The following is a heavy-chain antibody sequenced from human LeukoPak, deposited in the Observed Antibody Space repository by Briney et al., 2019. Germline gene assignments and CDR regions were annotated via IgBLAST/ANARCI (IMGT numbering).Heavy chain of an antibody. CDR2: IIPIFGTA. Sequence: ASVKVSCKASGGTFSSYAISWVRQAPGQGLEWMGRIIPIFGTANYAQKFQGRVTITADKSTSTAYMELSSLRSEDTAVYYRARDRPGYYDSSGYFDYWGQGTLVTVSS. CDR1: GGTFSSYA. J-gene: IGHJ4*02. CDR3: ARDRPGYYDSSGYFDY. D-gene: IGHD3-22*01. V-gene: IGHV1-69*06.